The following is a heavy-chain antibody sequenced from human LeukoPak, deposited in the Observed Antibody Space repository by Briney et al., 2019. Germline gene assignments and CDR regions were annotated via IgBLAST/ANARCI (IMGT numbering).Heavy chain of an antibody. Sequence: SETLSLTCTVSGGSISSYYWSWIRQPPGKGLEWIGCIYYSGSTNYNPSLKSRVTISVDTSKNQFSLKLSSVTAADTAVYYCATDVDPLIAAAGTYYFDYWGQGTLVTVSS. CDR1: GGSISSYY. CDR2: IYYSGST. J-gene: IGHJ4*02. V-gene: IGHV4-59*01. CDR3: ATDVDPLIAAAGTYYFDY. D-gene: IGHD6-13*01.